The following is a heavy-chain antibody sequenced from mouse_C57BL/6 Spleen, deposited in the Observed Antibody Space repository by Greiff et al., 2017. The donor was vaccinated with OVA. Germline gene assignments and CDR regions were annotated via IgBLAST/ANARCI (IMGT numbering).Heavy chain of an antibody. Sequence: VQLQQSGAELVRPGASVKLSCTASGFNIKDDYMHWVKQRPEQGLEWIGWIDPENGDTEYASKFQGKATITADTSSNTAYLQLSSLTSEDTAVYYCTTGHYYGSSPFDYWGQGTTLTVSS. CDR3: TTGHYYGSSPFDY. J-gene: IGHJ2*01. D-gene: IGHD1-1*01. V-gene: IGHV14-4*01. CDR1: GFNIKDDY. CDR2: IDPENGDT.